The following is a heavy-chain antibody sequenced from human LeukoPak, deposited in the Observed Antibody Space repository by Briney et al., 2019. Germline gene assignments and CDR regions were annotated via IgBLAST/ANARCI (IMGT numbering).Heavy chain of an antibody. V-gene: IGHV1-3*01. D-gene: IGHD2-2*01. J-gene: IGHJ4*02. CDR2: INAGNGNT. CDR3: AVGYCSSTSCSFPFDY. CDR1: GYTFTSYA. Sequence: ASVKVSCKASGYTFTSYAMHWVRQAPGQRLEWMGWINAGNGNTKYSQKFQGRVTITRDTSASTAYMELSSLRSEDPAVYYCAVGYCSSTSCSFPFDYWGQGTLVTVSS.